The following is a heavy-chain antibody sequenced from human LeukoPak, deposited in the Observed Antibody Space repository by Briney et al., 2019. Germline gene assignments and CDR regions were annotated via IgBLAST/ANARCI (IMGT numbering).Heavy chain of an antibody. V-gene: IGHV4-39*07. CDR2: ISYSGTT. CDR1: GGSISSRPYY. CDR3: ARSVRRLYGSGRSNWFDP. Sequence: PSETLSLTCTVSGGSISSRPYYWGWVRQPPGTGLEGIATISYSGTTYYNPSLKSRVTMSVDTSKNQFSLKLSSVTAADTAVYYCARSVRRLYGSGRSNWFDPWGQGTLVTVSS. J-gene: IGHJ5*02. D-gene: IGHD3-10*01.